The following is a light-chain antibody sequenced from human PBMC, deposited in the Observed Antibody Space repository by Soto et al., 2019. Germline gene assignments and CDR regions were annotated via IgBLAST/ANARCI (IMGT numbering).Light chain of an antibody. J-gene: IGKJ4*01. CDR2: DAS. CDR3: QQYDNLPLT. CDR1: QDISNY. Sequence: DIQMTQSPSSLSGSVVDGFTITFHASQDISNYLNWYQQKPGKAPKLLIYDASNLETGVPSRFSGSGSGTDFTFTISSLQPEDIATYYCQQYDNLPLTFGGGTKVDI. V-gene: IGKV1-33*01.